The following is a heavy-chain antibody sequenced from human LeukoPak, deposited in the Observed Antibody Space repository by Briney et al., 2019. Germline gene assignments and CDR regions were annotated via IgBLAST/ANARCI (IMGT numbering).Heavy chain of an antibody. D-gene: IGHD1-26*01. J-gene: IGHJ4*02. Sequence: GGSLRLSCAASGFTFSSYAMHWVRQAPGKGLEWVAVISYDGSNKYYADSVKGRFTISRDNSKNTLYLQVNSLRAEDTAVYYCARGEVGATSYFDYWGQGTLVTVSS. V-gene: IGHV3-30-3*01. CDR1: GFTFSSYA. CDR3: ARGEVGATSYFDY. CDR2: ISYDGSNK.